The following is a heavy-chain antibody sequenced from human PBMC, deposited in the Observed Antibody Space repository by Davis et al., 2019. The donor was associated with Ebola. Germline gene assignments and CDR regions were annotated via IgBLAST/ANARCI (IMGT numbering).Heavy chain of an antibody. J-gene: IGHJ4*02. CDR3: ARDRGGDYSFDY. Sequence: ASVQVSCKASGYTFTSYAMHWVRHAPGQRLEWMGWINAGNGNTKYSQKFQGRVTITRDTSASTAYMELSSLRSEDTSVYYCARDRGGDYSFDYWGQGTLVTVSS. D-gene: IGHD3-10*01. CDR1: GYTFTSYA. CDR2: INAGNGNT. V-gene: IGHV1-3*01.